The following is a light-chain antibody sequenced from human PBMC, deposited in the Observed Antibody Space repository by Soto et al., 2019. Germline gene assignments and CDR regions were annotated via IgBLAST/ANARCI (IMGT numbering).Light chain of an antibody. CDR2: DAS. Sequence: EIVLTQSPGTLSLSPEERATLSCRASQTVTSNYLAWYQHKPGQAPRLLIHDASSRATGIPDRFSGSGSGTDFTLTISRQEPEDFAVYYCQQYGGSPWTFGQGTKVEIK. CDR3: QQYGGSPWT. V-gene: IGKV3-20*01. CDR1: QTVTSNY. J-gene: IGKJ1*01.